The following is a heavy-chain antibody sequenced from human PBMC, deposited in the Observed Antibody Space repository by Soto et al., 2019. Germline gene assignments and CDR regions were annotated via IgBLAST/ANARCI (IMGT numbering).Heavy chain of an antibody. CDR1: GGSISSGGYS. CDR2: IYHSGST. CDR3: ARGFWSGFDY. D-gene: IGHD3-3*01. V-gene: IGHV4-30-2*01. J-gene: IGHJ4*02. Sequence: PSETLSLTCAVSGGSISSGGYSWSWIRQPPGKGLEWIGYIYHSGSTYYNPSLKSRVTISVDRSKNQFSLKLSSVTAADTAVYYCARGFWSGFDYWGQGTLVTVSS.